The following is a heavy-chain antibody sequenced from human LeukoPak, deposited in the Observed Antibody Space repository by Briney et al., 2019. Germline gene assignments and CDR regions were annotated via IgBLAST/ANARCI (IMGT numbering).Heavy chain of an antibody. V-gene: IGHV3-23*01. CDR3: AKGISYYYGSGSYYKDY. CDR2: ISGSGGST. CDR1: GFTFSSYA. Sequence: GGSLSLPCAASGFTFSSYAMSWVRQAPGKGLEWVSAISGSGGSTYYADSVKGRFTISRDKSKNTLYLQMNSLRAEDTAVYYCAKGISYYYGSGSYYKDYWGQGTLVPVSS. J-gene: IGHJ4*02. D-gene: IGHD3-10*01.